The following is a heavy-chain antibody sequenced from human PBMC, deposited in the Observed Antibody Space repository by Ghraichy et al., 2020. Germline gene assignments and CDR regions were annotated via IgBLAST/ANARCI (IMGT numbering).Heavy chain of an antibody. D-gene: IGHD6-19*01. CDR3: ARTAIAVASVSDYYGMDV. V-gene: IGHV3-53*01. Sequence: GGSLRLSCAASGFTVSSNYMSWVRQAPGKGLEWVSVIYSGGSTYYADSVKGRFTISRDNSKNTLYLQMNSLRAEDTAVYYCARTAIAVASVSDYYGMDVWGQGTTVTVSS. CDR2: IYSGGST. J-gene: IGHJ6*02. CDR1: GFTVSSNY.